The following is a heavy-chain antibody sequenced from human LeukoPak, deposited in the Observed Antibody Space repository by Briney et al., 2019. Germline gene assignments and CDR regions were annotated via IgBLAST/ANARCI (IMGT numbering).Heavy chain of an antibody. D-gene: IGHD3-22*01. CDR2: IGGSGGRT. Sequence: GGPLRLSCEASGFTFSSYAMSWVRQAPGKGLEWVSGIGGSGGRTCYADSVKGRFTISRDNSKNTLNLQMNTLRAEDTAVYYCAKDQGDRSGYYLDYWGQGTLVTVSS. CDR1: GFTFSSYA. CDR3: AKDQGDRSGYYLDY. V-gene: IGHV3-23*01. J-gene: IGHJ4*02.